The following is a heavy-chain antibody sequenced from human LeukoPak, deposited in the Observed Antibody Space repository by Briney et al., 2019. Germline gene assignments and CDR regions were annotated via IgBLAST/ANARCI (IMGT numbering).Heavy chain of an antibody. J-gene: IGHJ5*02. CDR2: IDHSGCS. V-gene: IGHV4-38-2*02. CDR1: GYSLRSGYF. Sequence: SEALSLTCTVSGYSLRSGYFWGLIRQPPGKGLEWIGSIDHSGCSYYNPSLKTRVTIGVDTSKHLLSLKLSAVAAADTAVYFCARDVQYYYDGNNWFDPWGQGTLVTVSS. D-gene: IGHD3-22*01. CDR3: ARDVQYYYDGNNWFDP.